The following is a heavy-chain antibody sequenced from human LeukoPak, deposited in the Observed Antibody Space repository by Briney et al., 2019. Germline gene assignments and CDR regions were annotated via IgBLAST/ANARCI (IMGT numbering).Heavy chain of an antibody. CDR1: GFTFSSYG. CDR3: ARDGDNRNYYYYGMDV. V-gene: IGHV3-33*01. CDR2: IWYDGSNK. Sequence: PGRSLRLSCAASGFTFSSYGMHWVRQAPGKGLEWVAVIWYDGSNKYYADSVKGRFTISRDNSKNTLYLQMNSLRAEDTAVYYCARDGDNRNYYYYGMDVWGQGTTVTVSS. D-gene: IGHD2-21*02. J-gene: IGHJ6*02.